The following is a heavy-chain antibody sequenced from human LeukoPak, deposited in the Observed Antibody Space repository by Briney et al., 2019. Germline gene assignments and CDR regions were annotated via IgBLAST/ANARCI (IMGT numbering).Heavy chain of an antibody. CDR2: INPNSGGT. J-gene: IGHJ5*02. CDR3: ARDTMVRGVTNWFDP. D-gene: IGHD3-10*01. Sequence: ASVKVSCKASGYTFTGYYMHWVRQAPGQGLEWMGWINPNSGGTNYAQKFQGRVTMTRDTSISTAYMELSRLRSDDTAVYYCARDTMVRGVTNWFDPWGQGTLVTVSS. CDR1: GYTFTGYY. V-gene: IGHV1-2*02.